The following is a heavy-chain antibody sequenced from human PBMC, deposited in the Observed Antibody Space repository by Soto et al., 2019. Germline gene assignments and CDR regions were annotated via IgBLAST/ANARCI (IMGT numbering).Heavy chain of an antibody. CDR2: IYYSGST. Sequence: SETLSLTCTVSGGSISSGDYYWSWVRQSPGKGLEWIGYIYYSGSTYYNPSLKSRVTISVDTSRNQFSLKLSSVTAADTAVYYCARVNTLVRGPLDYWGQGTLVTV. CDR3: ARVNTLVRGPLDY. V-gene: IGHV4-30-4*01. CDR1: GGSISSGDYY. D-gene: IGHD3-10*01. J-gene: IGHJ4*02.